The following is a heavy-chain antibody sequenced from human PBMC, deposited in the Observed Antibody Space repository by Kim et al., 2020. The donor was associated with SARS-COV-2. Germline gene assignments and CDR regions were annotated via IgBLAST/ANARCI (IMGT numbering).Heavy chain of an antibody. V-gene: IGHV4-59*01. Sequence: SPKSRVTISVDTSKNPFSLKLSSVTAVDTAVYYCARLTEGSSYYYGMDVWGQGTTVTVSS. D-gene: IGHD6-6*01. J-gene: IGHJ6*02. CDR3: ARLTEGSSYYYGMDV.